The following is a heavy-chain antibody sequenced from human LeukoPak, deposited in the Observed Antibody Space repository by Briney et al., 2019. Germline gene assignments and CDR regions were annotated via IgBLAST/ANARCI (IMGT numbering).Heavy chain of an antibody. D-gene: IGHD3-22*01. J-gene: IGHJ5*02. Sequence: GASVKVSCKASGYTFTSYDINWVRQATGQGLEWMGWMNPNSGNTGYAQKFQGRVTMTRNTSISTAYMELSSLRSEDTAVYYCARGRRYYDSSGYYYWFDPWGQGTLVTVSS. CDR2: MNPNSGNT. CDR3: ARGRRYYDSSGYYYWFDP. CDR1: GYTFTSYD. V-gene: IGHV1-8*01.